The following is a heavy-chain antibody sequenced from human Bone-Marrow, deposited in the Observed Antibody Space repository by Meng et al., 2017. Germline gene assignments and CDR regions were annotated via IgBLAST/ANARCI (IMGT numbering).Heavy chain of an antibody. V-gene: IGHV4-39*07. J-gene: IGHJ1*01. CDR1: GGSIISSTYY. CDR3: ARERYDTSGYYIEYFQH. D-gene: IGHD3-22*01. CDR2: VHYSGST. Sequence: ESLKISCTVSGGSIISSTYYWGWIRQPPGKGLEWIGSVHYSGSTYYNPSLQSRVTISVDTSKNQFSLKLSSVIAADTAVYYCARERYDTSGYYIEYFQHWGQGTLVTVSS.